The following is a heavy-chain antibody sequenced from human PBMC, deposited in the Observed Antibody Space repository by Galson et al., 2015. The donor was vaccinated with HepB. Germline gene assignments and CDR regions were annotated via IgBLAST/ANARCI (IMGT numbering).Heavy chain of an antibody. Sequence: SLRLSCAASGFTFSSYWMHWVRQAPGKGLVWVSQISTDGDNTNYADSVEGRFSISRDNAKNTLHLQMHSLRAEDTAVYHCARVRNGGFDMWGQGTKVPVSS. J-gene: IGHJ3*02. CDR3: ARVRNGGFDM. CDR1: GFTFSSYW. D-gene: IGHD2-8*01. CDR2: ISTDGDNT. V-gene: IGHV3-74*01.